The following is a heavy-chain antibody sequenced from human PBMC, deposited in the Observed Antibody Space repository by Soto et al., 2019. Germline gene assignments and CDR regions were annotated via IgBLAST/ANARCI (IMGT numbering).Heavy chain of an antibody. CDR3: ARVYRGRGSSYYYGMDV. J-gene: IGHJ6*02. CDR2: INHSGST. V-gene: IGHV4-34*01. D-gene: IGHD1-26*01. CDR1: GGSFSGYY. Sequence: LSLTCAVYGGSFSGYYWSWIRQPPGKGLEWIGEINHSGSTNYNPSLKSRVTISVDTSKNQFSLKLSSVTAADTAVYYCARVYRGRGSSYYYGMDVWGQGTTVTVSS.